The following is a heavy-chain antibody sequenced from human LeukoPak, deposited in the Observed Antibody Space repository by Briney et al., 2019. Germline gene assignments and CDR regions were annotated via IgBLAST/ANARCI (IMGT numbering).Heavy chain of an antibody. V-gene: IGHV4-34*01. CDR1: GGFFSGYY. Sequence: SETLSLTCAVYGGFFSGYYWSWIRQPPGKGLEWIGEINHSGSTNYNPSLKSRVTISVDTSKNQFSLKLSSVTAADTAVYYCARGQGSSSVPGYYFDYWGQGTLVTVSS. CDR2: INHSGST. D-gene: IGHD6-13*01. CDR3: ARGQGSSSVPGYYFDY. J-gene: IGHJ4*02.